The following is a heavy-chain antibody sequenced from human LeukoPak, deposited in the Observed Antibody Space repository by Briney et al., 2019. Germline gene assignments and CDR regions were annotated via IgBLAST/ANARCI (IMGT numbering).Heavy chain of an antibody. CDR1: GFTFSSYS. D-gene: IGHD3-22*01. V-gene: IGHV3-21*01. CDR3: ARDTGAYYDSGGLDY. J-gene: IGHJ4*02. Sequence: GGSLRLSCAASGFTFSSYSMNWVRQAPGKGLEWVSSISSSSSYIYYTDSVKGRFTISRDNAKNSLYLQMNSLRAEDTAVYYCARDTGAYYDSGGLDYWGQGTLVTVSS. CDR2: ISSSSSYI.